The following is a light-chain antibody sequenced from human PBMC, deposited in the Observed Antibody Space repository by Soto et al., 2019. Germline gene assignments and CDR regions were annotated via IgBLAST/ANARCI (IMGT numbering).Light chain of an antibody. CDR1: SSNIGAGYD. V-gene: IGLV1-40*01. CDR3: QSYDSSLTVV. J-gene: IGLJ2*01. CDR2: GNT. Sequence: VLTQPPSVSGAPGQRVTISCTGSSSNIGAGYDVHWYQQFPGTTPKFLIYGNTNRPSGVPDRFSASKSGTSASLDITGLQAEDEAEYFCQSYDSSLTVVFGGGTKLTVL.